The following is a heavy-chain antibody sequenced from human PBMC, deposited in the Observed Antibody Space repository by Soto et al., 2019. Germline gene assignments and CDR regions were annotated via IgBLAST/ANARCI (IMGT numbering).Heavy chain of an antibody. D-gene: IGHD3-16*01. V-gene: IGHV1-69*06. CDR1: GGTFSDYA. CDR2: IVPRFGSP. J-gene: IGHJ6*02. Sequence: QVQLVQSGAEMRKPGSSLRVSCKASGGTFSDYAFSWVRQAPGQGLEWMGGIVPRFGSPNYAQKFGGRVTINAGTSTSTVYMELSGLRFDDTAVYFCARDRIQLRLGKYSFNGMDVWGQGTTITVSS. CDR3: ARDRIQLRLGKYSFNGMDV.